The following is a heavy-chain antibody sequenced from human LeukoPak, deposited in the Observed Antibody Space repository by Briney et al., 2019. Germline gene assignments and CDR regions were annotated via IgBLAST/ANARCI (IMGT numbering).Heavy chain of an antibody. J-gene: IGHJ4*02. Sequence: AGGSLKLSCAASGFTFSSYWMRWVRQAPGKGLEWVANIKQDGSEKNYVDSVKGRFTISRDNAKNSLYLQMNSLRAEDTAVYYCASGLELDYWGQGTLVTVSS. CDR1: GFTFSSYW. CDR3: ASGLELDY. V-gene: IGHV3-7*03. CDR2: IKQDGSEK.